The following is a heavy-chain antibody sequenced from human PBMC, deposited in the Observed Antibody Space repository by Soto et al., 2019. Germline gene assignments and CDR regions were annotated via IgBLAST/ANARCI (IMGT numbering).Heavy chain of an antibody. Sequence: SETLSITCTVSGGSISSGDYYWSWIRQPPGKGLEWIGYIYYSGSTYYNPSLKSRVTISVDTSKNQFSLKLSSVTAADTAVYYCARDNILGILYGGMDVWGQGTTLTVS. D-gene: IGHD3-3*01. CDR3: ARDNILGILYGGMDV. CDR1: GGSISSGDYY. J-gene: IGHJ6*02. CDR2: IYYSGST. V-gene: IGHV4-30-4*01.